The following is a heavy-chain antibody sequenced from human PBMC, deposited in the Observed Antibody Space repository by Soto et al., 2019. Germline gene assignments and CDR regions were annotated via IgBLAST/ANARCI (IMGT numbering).Heavy chain of an antibody. V-gene: IGHV3-9*01. CDR2: IGWNTSKV. CDR3: VKVSSFASGPGSFYAMDV. CDR1: GVTLEYFA. D-gene: IGHD2-15*01. Sequence: GGSLKLCCAASGVTLEYFAMHWVRQVPGKGLEWVSGIGWNTSKVAYADSVKGRFTIFRDNAKNSLFLDMKRLRREDTALYYCVKVSSFASGPGSFYAMDVWGQGTTVTVSS. J-gene: IGHJ6*02.